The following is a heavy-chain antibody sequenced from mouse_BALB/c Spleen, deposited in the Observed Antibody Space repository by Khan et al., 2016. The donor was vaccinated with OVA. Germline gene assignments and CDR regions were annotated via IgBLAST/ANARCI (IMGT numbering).Heavy chain of an antibody. J-gene: IGHJ2*01. D-gene: IGHD1-1*01. CDR1: GFTFSSYG. CDR2: ISGDSNTI. Sequence: EVELVESGGGLVQPGGSRKLSCAASGFTFSSYGMHWVRQAPERGLEWVAYISGDSNTIYYADTVKGRFTISRGNPRNTLFLQMPSLMSEDTAMYYCATSYFYGYYFDYWGPGTTRTVSS. V-gene: IGHV5-17*02. CDR3: ATSYFYGYYFDY.